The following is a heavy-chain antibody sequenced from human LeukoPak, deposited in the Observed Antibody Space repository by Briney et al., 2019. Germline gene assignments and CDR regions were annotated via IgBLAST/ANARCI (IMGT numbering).Heavy chain of an antibody. CDR2: INHSGST. D-gene: IGHD2-21*01. CDR1: GGSFSGYY. J-gene: IGHJ3*02. V-gene: IGHV4-34*01. Sequence: PSETLSLTCAVYGGSFSGYYWSWIRQPPGKGLEWIGEINHSGSTYYNPSLKSRVTISVDRSKNQFSLKLSSVTAADTAVYYCARGRSCGGDCYSAFDIWGQGTMVTVSS. CDR3: ARGRSCGGDCYSAFDI.